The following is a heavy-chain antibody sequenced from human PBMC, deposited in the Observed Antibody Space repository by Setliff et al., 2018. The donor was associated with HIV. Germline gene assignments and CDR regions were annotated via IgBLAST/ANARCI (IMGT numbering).Heavy chain of an antibody. D-gene: IGHD3-16*01. CDR3: ATIKPGGASFDN. Sequence: SETLSLTCTVSGGSMSSYFWSWIRQSPGKGLEWIGYIHNSGRTSYNPSLRSRLSMSVDTPNNQLSLQLSSVTAADTAIYYCATIKPGGASFDNWGQGTLVTVSS. J-gene: IGHJ4*02. CDR2: IHNSGRT. V-gene: IGHV4-59*04. CDR1: GGSMSSYF.